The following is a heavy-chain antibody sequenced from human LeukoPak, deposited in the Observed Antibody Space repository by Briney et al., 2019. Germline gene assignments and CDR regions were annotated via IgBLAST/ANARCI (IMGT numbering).Heavy chain of an antibody. Sequence: AGGSLRLPCAASGFTFSSYWMSWVRQAPGKGLEWVANIKQDGSEKYYVDSVKGRFTISRDNSKNTLYLQMNSLRAEDTAVYYCARRAGDYSHPYDYWGQGTLVTVSS. CDR3: ARRAGDYSHPYDY. CDR2: IKQDGSEK. D-gene: IGHD3-22*01. CDR1: GFTFSSYW. J-gene: IGHJ4*02. V-gene: IGHV3-7*03.